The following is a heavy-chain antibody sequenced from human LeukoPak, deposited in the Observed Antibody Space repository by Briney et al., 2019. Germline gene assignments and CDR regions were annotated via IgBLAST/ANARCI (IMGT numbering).Heavy chain of an antibody. CDR3: VREARYNSAWFDVFHM. CDR1: GFTFSNSD. V-gene: IGHV3-13*01. J-gene: IGHJ3*02. Sequence: GGSLRPSCEASGFTFSNSDMHWVRQVSGKGLEWISGIGTVGDTYYPESVKGRFTISRENARNSLYLQMNNLRAEDTAVYYCVREARYNSAWFDVFHMWGHGTMVTVSS. D-gene: IGHD6-19*01. CDR2: IGTVGDT.